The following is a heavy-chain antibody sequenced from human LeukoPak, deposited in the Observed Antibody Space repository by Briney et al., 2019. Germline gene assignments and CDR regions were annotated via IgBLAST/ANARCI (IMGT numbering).Heavy chain of an antibody. CDR2: INSDGSST. V-gene: IGHV3-74*01. CDR1: GFTFSSYW. J-gene: IGHJ4*02. D-gene: IGHD1-1*01. CDR3: AKDGAVQLERHFDY. Sequence: GGSLRLSCAASGFTFSSYWMHWVRQAPGKGLVWVSRINSDGSSTSYADSVKGRFTLSRDNSKNTLYLQMDSLRFEDTAVYYCAKDGAVQLERHFDYWGQGALVTVSS.